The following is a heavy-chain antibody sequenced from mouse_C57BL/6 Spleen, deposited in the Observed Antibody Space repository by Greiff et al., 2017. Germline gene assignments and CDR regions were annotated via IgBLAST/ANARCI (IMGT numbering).Heavy chain of an antibody. Sequence: VKLVESGAELMKPGASVKLSCKATGYTFTGYWIEWVKQRPGHGLEWIGEILPGSGSTNYNEKFKGKATFTADTSSNTAYMQLSSLTTEDSAIYYCARGTYYYGSSYDWYFDVWGTGTTVTVSS. CDR1: GYTFTGYW. J-gene: IGHJ1*03. CDR3: ARGTYYYGSSYDWYFDV. V-gene: IGHV1-9*01. CDR2: ILPGSGST. D-gene: IGHD1-1*01.